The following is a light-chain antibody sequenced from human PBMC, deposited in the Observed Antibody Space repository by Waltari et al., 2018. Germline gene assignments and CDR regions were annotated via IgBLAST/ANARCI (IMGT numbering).Light chain of an antibody. CDR1: QSVSSSY. CDR3: QQYGSSPVT. CDR2: GAS. V-gene: IGKV3-20*01. Sequence: DIVLTQSPGTLSLSTGERATLTCRASQSVSSSYLAWYQQKPGQAPRLLIYGASSSATGIPDRFSGSGSGTDFTLTISRLEPEDFAVYYCQQYGSSPVTFGQGTKVEIK. J-gene: IGKJ1*01.